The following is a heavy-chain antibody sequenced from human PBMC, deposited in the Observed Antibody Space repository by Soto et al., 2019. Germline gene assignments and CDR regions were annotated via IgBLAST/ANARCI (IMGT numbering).Heavy chain of an antibody. V-gene: IGHV3-23*01. Sequence: PVGSLRLSCAASGFTFSSSAMSWVRQAPGKGLEWVSTITSSGGSTYYADSVKGRFTISRDNSKNTLYLQMNSLRAEDTAVFYCAKRAEGSASRYYFEYWGQGTLVTVSS. CDR1: GFTFSSSA. CDR2: ITSSGGST. D-gene: IGHD2-2*01. J-gene: IGHJ4*02. CDR3: AKRAEGSASRYYFEY.